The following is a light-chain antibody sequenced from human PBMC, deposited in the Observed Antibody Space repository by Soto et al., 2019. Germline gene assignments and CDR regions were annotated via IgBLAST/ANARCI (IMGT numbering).Light chain of an antibody. V-gene: IGKV1-17*03. CDR2: AAS. CDR1: QDINNY. CDR3: LQHNRYPLT. Sequence: DIQMTQSPSAMSASVGDRVTITCRASQDINNYLVWFQQKPGTVPKRLIYAASSLQSGVPSRFSGSRSGTEFTLTISSLQPEDFATYYCLQHNRYPLTCGGGTKVEIK. J-gene: IGKJ4*01.